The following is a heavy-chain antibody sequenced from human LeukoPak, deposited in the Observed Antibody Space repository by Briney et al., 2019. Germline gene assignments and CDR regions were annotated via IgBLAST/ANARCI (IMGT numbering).Heavy chain of an antibody. V-gene: IGHV4-34*01. Sequence: SETLSLTCAVYGGSFSGYYWSWIRQPPGKGLEWIGEISHGGSTNYNPALKSRVTISVDTSKNQFSLKLSSVTAADTAVYYCARDGGRYYGSGSPQYYYGMDVWGQGTTVTVSS. CDR1: GGSFSGYY. CDR3: ARDGGRYYGSGSPQYYYGMDV. D-gene: IGHD3-10*01. J-gene: IGHJ6*02. CDR2: ISHGGST.